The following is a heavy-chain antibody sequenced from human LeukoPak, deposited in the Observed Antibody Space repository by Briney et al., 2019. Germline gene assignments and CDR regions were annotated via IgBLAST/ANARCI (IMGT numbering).Heavy chain of an antibody. Sequence: GESLEISCKGSGFTFSTYSFAWVRQMPGKGLEWMGVIYAGDSSTRYSPSFQGQVTISVDKSISTAYLQWRSLKASDSAIYYCARHSCYDSWGQGTLVTVSS. CDR2: IYAGDSST. J-gene: IGHJ4*02. CDR3: ARHSCYDS. V-gene: IGHV5-51*01. CDR1: GFTFSTYS. D-gene: IGHD3-16*01.